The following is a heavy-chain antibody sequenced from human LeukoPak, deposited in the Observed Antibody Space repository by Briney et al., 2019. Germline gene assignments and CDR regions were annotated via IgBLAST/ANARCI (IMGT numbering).Heavy chain of an antibody. CDR1: GGSISSYY. CDR3: ARLNSGSYLNLDY. CDR2: IYYSGST. D-gene: IGHD1-26*01. J-gene: IGHJ4*02. Sequence: PSETLSLTCTVSGGSISSYYWSWIRQPPGKGLEWFGYIYYSGSTNYNPSLKSRVTISVDTSKNQFSLKLSSVTAADTAVYYCARLNSGSYLNLDYWGQGTLVTVSS. V-gene: IGHV4-59*01.